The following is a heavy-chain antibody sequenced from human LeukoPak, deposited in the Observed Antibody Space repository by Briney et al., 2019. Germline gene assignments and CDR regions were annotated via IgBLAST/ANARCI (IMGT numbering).Heavy chain of an antibody. V-gene: IGHV4-38-2*02. Sequence: SETLSLTCTVSGDSVTNDFFWGWVRQPPGKELEWIGSFCLGRDTYYRPSLKSRVTISVDTSKNQFSLNLNSVTAADTAVYYCARWASISREPGGFFDHWGQGTLITVSS. CDR2: FCLGRDT. CDR1: GDSVTNDFF. D-gene: IGHD1-14*01. CDR3: ARWASISREPGGFFDH. J-gene: IGHJ4*02.